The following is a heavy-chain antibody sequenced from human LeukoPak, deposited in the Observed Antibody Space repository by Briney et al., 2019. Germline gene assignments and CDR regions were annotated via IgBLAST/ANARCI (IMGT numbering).Heavy chain of an antibody. V-gene: IGHV3-30*07. CDR3: ARNYDSSGLDLDY. CDR2: ISYHGDIT. J-gene: IGHJ4*02. Sequence: GRSLRLSCAASGFTFSSYAMHWVRQAPGKGLEWVALISYHGDITYYADSVKGRFTLSRDNAKNSLYLQMNSLRAEDTAVYYCARNYDSSGLDLDYWGQGTLVTVSS. D-gene: IGHD3-22*01. CDR1: GFTFSSYA.